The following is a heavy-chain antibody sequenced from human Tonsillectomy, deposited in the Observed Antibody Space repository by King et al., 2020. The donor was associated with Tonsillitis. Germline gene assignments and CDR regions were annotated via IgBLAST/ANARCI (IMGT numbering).Heavy chain of an antibody. CDR1: GGSISSYY. D-gene: IGHD3-22*01. J-gene: IGHJ4*02. CDR2: IYYSGST. CDR3: ASYNNYYDSSGYFDY. V-gene: IGHV4-59*01. Sequence: QLQESGPGLVKPSETLSLTCTVSGGSISSYYWNWIRQPPGKGLEWIGYIYYSGSTNYNPSLKSRGTISVDTSKNQFSLKLSSVTAADTAVYYCASYNNYYDSSGYFDYWGQGTLVTVSS.